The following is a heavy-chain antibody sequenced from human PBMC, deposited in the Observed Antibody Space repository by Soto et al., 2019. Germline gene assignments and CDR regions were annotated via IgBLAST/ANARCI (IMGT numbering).Heavy chain of an antibody. D-gene: IGHD4-4*01. CDR2: IYSGGST. J-gene: IGHJ6*02. Sequence: EVQLVESGGGLVQPGGSLRLSCAASGFTVSSNYMSWVRQAPGKGLEWVSVIYSGGSTYYADSVKGRFTISRDNYKNTLYVQINGLRAEDTAVYYFARDQGGSNYVTYYGMDVWGQGSTVTVCS. CDR1: GFTVSSNY. V-gene: IGHV3-66*01. CDR3: ARDQGGSNYVTYYGMDV.